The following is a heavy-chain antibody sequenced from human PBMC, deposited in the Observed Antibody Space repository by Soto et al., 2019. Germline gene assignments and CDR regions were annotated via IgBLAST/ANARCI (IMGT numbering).Heavy chain of an antibody. Sequence: QVQLVQSGAEVKKPGASVKVSCKASGYTFTSYGISWVRQAPGQGLEWMGWISAYNGNTNYAQKLQGRVTMTTDTSTRTAYMERRSRRCDATAVYYCARVVGPTGGGNWFDPWGQGTLVTVSS. CDR1: GYTFTSYG. CDR3: ARVVGPTGGGNWFDP. D-gene: IGHD1-26*01. J-gene: IGHJ5*02. CDR2: ISAYNGNT. V-gene: IGHV1-18*04.